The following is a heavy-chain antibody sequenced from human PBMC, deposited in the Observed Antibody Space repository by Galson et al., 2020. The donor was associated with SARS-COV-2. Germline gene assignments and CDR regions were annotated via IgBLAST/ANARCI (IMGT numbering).Heavy chain of an antibody. CDR3: VSGGYHYQKTLDS. CDR1: GFTFSSYA. D-gene: IGHD3-22*01. CDR2: VSFDGSNE. Sequence: GGSMRLSCAAYGFTFSSYAMHWVRQPPGKGLEWVALVSFDGSNEYYTDSVKGRFTISRDNSKNTLYLQMNSLRTDDTAMYYCVSGGYHYQKTLDSWVRGTLVTVSS. V-gene: IGHV3-30*04. J-gene: IGHJ5*01.